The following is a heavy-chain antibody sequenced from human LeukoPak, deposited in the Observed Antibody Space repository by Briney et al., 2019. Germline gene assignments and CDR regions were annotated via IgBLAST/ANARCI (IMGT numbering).Heavy chain of an antibody. J-gene: IGHJ4*02. D-gene: IGHD5-12*01. CDR2: ITPILGIA. V-gene: IGHV1-69*04. Sequence: SVKVSCKASGGTFSSYAISWVRQAPGQGLEWMGRITPILGIANYAQKFQGRVTITADKSTSTAYMELSSLRSEDTAVYYCARERDGYCRYWGQGTLVTVSS. CDR1: GGTFSSYA. CDR3: ARERDGYCRY.